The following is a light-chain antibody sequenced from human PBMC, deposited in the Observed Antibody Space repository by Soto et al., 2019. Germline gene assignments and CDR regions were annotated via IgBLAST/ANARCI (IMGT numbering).Light chain of an antibody. J-gene: IGKJ1*01. CDR2: GAS. CDR3: QQYNNWPPAWT. CDR1: QSVSSN. Sequence: EIVFTQVSGTLSVSPGESASLSCQASQSVSSNLAWYQQKPGQAPRLLIYGASTRATGIPARFSGSGSGTEFTLTISSLQSEDFAVYYCQQYNNWPPAWTFGQGTKVDIK. V-gene: IGKV3-15*01.